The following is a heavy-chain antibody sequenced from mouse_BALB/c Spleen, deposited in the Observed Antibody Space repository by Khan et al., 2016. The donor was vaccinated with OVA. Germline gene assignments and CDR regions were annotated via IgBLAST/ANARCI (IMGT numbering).Heavy chain of an antibody. CDR3: TRLPYYYDSEGFAY. J-gene: IGHJ3*01. CDR2: VSTGGGYT. CDR1: GFTFSTYG. D-gene: IGHD1-1*01. Sequence: EVQLQESGGDLVKPGGSLKLSCAASGFTFSTYGMSWVRQTPDKRLEWVATVSTGGGYTYYPDSVKGRFTISRDNAKNTLYLQMSGLKSEDTAMCYCTRLPYYYDSEGFAYWGQGTLVTVSA. V-gene: IGHV5-6*01.